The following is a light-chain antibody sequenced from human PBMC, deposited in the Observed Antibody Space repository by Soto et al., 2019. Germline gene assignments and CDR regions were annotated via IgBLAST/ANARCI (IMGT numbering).Light chain of an antibody. CDR2: TAS. CDR1: QSISNW. V-gene: IGKV1-5*03. CDR3: QEYNSDSGLT. Sequence: DIQMTQSPSTLSASAGDRVTITCRASQSISNWLAWYQQKPGKAPKLLIYTASNLVSGVPSRFSGSGSGTEFTLTISSLQPDDFATYYCQEYNSDSGLTFGGGTKVEIK. J-gene: IGKJ4*01.